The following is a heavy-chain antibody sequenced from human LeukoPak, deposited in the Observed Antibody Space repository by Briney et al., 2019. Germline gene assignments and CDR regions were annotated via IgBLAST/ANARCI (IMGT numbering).Heavy chain of an antibody. V-gene: IGHV4-39*01. CDR3: ARHSGGSYLGWFDP. CDR2: IYYSGST. CDR1: GGSISSSSYY. Sequence: SETLSLTCTVSGGSISSSSYYWGWIRQPPAKGLEWLGSIYYSGSTYYNPSLKSRVTISVDTSKNQFSLKLSSVTAADTAVYYCARHSGGSYLGWFDPWGQGTLVTVSS. J-gene: IGHJ5*02. D-gene: IGHD1-26*01.